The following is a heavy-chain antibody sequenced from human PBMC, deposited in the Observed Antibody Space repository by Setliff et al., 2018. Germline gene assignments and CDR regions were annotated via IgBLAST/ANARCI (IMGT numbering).Heavy chain of an antibody. Sequence: SETLSLTCAVYGGSFGRYYWSWIRQTQGKGRGWIGESNHSGRTNYNPALKSGSTLLIDTAKNQISLRLSSVTAADTAVYYCARHLPYSAWHTFDSWGQGIRVTVSS. CDR2: SNHSGRT. CDR3: ARHLPYSAWHTFDS. V-gene: IGHV4-34*01. D-gene: IGHD1-26*01. CDR1: GGSFGRYY. J-gene: IGHJ4*02.